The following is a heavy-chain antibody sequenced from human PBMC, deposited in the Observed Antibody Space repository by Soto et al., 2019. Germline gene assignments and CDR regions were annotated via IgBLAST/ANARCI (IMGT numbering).Heavy chain of an antibody. Sequence: SETLSLTCAVSGYSISSGYYWGWIRQPPGKGLEWIGSIYHSGSTYYTPSLKSRATISVDTSKNQFSLKLSSVTAADTAVYYCARDGKSGYSYGAYNWCDPWGQGTLVTVSS. CDR3: ARDGKSGYSYGAYNWCDP. V-gene: IGHV4-38-2*02. J-gene: IGHJ5*02. CDR1: GYSISSGYY. CDR2: IYHSGST. D-gene: IGHD5-18*01.